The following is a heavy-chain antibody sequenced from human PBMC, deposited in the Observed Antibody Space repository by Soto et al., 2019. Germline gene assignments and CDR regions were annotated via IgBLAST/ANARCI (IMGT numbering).Heavy chain of an antibody. CDR3: ARGSGSYYDYYYYYMDV. CDR1: GGSISSGGYY. CDR2: IYYSGST. V-gene: IGHV4-31*03. J-gene: IGHJ6*03. D-gene: IGHD3-10*01. Sequence: QVQLQESGPGLVKPSQTLSLTCTVSGGSISSGGYYWSWIRQHPGKGLEWIGYIYYSGSTYYNPSLTSRVTISVDTSKNQFSLKLSSVTDADTAVYYCARGSGSYYDYYYYYMDVWGKGTTVTVSS.